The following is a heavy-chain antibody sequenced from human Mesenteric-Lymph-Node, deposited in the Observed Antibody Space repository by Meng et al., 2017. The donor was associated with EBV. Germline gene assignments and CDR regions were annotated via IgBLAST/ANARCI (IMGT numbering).Heavy chain of an antibody. J-gene: IGHJ4*02. CDR3: ARDAAAAGTGFDY. Sequence: EVQLVASGGGRVKPGGSLSLYCAASGFTFSSYSMNWVRQAPGKGLEWVSSISSSSSYIYYADSVKGRFTISRDNAKNSLYLQMNSLRAEDTAVYYCARDAAAAGTGFDYWGQGTLVTVSS. V-gene: IGHV3-21*01. CDR2: ISSSSSYI. D-gene: IGHD6-13*01. CDR1: GFTFSSYS.